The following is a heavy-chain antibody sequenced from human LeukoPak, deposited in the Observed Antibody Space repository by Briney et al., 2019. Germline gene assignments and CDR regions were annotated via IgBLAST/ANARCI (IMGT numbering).Heavy chain of an antibody. CDR1: GHSITTGYY. CDR2: IYHSGST. V-gene: IGHV4-38-2*02. J-gene: IGHJ4*02. D-gene: IGHD1-26*01. CDR3: ASTEGATYNFDY. Sequence: PSETQSLTCSVSGHSITTGYYWGWIRQPPGKGLEWIGSIYHSGSTYYNPSLKSRVTISVDTSKNQFSLKLSSVTAADTAVYYCASTEGATYNFDYWGQGTLVTVSS.